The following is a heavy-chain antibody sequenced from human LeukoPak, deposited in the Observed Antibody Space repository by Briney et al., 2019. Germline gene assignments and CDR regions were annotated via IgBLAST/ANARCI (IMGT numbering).Heavy chain of an antibody. D-gene: IGHD2-2*01. Sequence: PSETLSLTCTVSGGSISSYYWSWIRQPPGKGLEWIGYIYYSGSTNYNPSLKSRVTISVDTSKNQFSLKLSSVTAADTAVYYCASLYCSSTSCYAKGVYYYYGMDVWGQGTTVTVSS. V-gene: IGHV4-59*01. CDR2: IYYSGST. CDR3: ASLYCSSTSCYAKGVYYYYGMDV. CDR1: GGSISSYY. J-gene: IGHJ6*02.